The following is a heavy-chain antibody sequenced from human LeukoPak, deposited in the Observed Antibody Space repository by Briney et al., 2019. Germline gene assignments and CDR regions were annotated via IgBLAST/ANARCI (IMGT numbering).Heavy chain of an antibody. Sequence: ASVKVSCKVSGYTLTELSMHWVRQAPGKGLEWMGGFDPEDGETIYAQKFQGRVTMTEDTSTDTAYMELGSLRSEDTAVYYCATGASGSYLRSGPGDYWGQGTLVTVSS. D-gene: IGHD1-26*01. J-gene: IGHJ4*02. CDR2: FDPEDGET. CDR3: ATGASGSYLRSGPGDY. CDR1: GYTLTELS. V-gene: IGHV1-24*01.